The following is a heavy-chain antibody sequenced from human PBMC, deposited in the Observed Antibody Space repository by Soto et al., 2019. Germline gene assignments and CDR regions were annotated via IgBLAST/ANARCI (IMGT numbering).Heavy chain of an antibody. V-gene: IGHV4-31*03. CDR1: GGSISSGGYY. Sequence: QVQLQESGPGLVKPSQTLSLTCTVSGGSISSGGYYWSWIRQHPGKGLEWIGYIYYSGSTYYTPSLKSRVTISVDPSKIRFSLTLSSVTAADAAGYYCARSIDPWGQGTLVTVSS. CDR2: IYYSGST. J-gene: IGHJ5*02. CDR3: ARSIDP.